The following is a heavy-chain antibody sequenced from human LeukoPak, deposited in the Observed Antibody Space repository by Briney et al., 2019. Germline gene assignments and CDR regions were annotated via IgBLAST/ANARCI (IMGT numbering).Heavy chain of an antibody. CDR2: IYHSGST. D-gene: IGHD3-9*01. Sequence: SETLSLTCTVSGGSISSGGYYWSWIRQPPGKGLEWIGSIYHSGSTYYNPSLKSRVTISVDTSKNQFSLKLSSVTAADTAVYYCARDRDDILTGYMDVWGQGTTVTVSS. CDR3: ARDRDDILTGYMDV. CDR1: GGSISSGGYY. V-gene: IGHV4-39*07. J-gene: IGHJ6*02.